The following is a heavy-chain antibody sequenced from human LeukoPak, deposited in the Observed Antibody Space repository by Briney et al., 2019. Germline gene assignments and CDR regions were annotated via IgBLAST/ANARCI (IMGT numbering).Heavy chain of an antibody. V-gene: IGHV1-2*06. D-gene: IGHD6-13*01. CDR2: INPNSGGT. CDR3: ARELVAAAAPYYFDY. J-gene: IGHJ4*02. Sequence: ASVKVSCKASGYTFTGYYMHWVRQAPGQGLEWMGRINPNSGGTNYAQKFQGRVTMTRDTSISTAYMELSSLRSEDTAVYYCARELVAAAAPYYFDYWGQGTLVTVSS. CDR1: GYTFTGYY.